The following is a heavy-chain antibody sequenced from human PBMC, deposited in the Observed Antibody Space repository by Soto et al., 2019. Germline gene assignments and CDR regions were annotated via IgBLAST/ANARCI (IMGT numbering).Heavy chain of an antibody. CDR2: IAPSDSST. D-gene: IGHD3-16*02. V-gene: IGHV5-10-1*01. Sequence: PGESLKISCEVSGYTFTTYWISWLRQMPVKGLEWMGRIAPSDSSTDYSPSFQGHVTISADNSINTAYLQWTSLRASDTAMYYCARLLLSRVDFDPWGQGTLVTVYS. J-gene: IGHJ5*02. CDR3: ARLLLSRVDFDP. CDR1: GYTFTTYW.